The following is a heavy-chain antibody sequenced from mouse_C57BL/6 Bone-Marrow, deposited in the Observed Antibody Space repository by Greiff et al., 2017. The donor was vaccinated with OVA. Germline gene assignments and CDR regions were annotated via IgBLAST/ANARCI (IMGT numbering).Heavy chain of an antibody. CDR3: VAITTVVVYWYFDV. J-gene: IGHJ1*03. V-gene: IGHV10-1*01. Sequence: EVHLVESGGGLVQPKGSLKLSCAASGFSFNTYAMNWVRQAPGKGLEWVARIRSKSNNYATYYADSVKDRFTISRDDSESMLYLQMNNLKTEDTAMYYCVAITTVVVYWYFDVWGTGTTVTVSS. CDR1: GFSFNTYA. CDR2: IRSKSNNYAT. D-gene: IGHD1-1*01.